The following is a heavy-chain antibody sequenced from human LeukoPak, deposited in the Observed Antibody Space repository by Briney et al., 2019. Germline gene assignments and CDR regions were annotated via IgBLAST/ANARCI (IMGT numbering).Heavy chain of an antibody. CDR2: VNRDGSET. J-gene: IGHJ6*02. CDR3: AKGRGYYYYGMDV. CDR1: GFTLSNHW. Sequence: GGSLRLSCAASGFTLSNHWMTWVRQVPGRGPEWVANVNRDGSETYYLDSVKGRFTISKDNAKNSLYLQMNSLRTEDTALYYCAKGRGYYYYGMDVWGQGTTVTVSS. V-gene: IGHV3-7*03.